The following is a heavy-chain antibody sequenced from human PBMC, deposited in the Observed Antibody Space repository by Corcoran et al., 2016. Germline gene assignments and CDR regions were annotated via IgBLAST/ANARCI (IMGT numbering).Heavy chain of an antibody. CDR3: ASLGAHRTFDP. D-gene: IGHD1-26*01. J-gene: IGHJ5*02. Sequence: QVQLVQSGAEVKKPGASVKVSCKESGYTFTSYYMHWVRQAPGQGLEWMGIINPSGGSTSYAQKFQGRVTMTRDTSTSTVYMELSSLRSEDTAVYYCASLGAHRTFDPWGQGTLVTVSS. V-gene: IGHV1-46*01. CDR1: GYTFTSYY. CDR2: INPSGGST.